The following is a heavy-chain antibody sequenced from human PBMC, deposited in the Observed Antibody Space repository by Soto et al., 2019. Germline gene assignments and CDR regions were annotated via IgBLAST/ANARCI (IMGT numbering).Heavy chain of an antibody. CDR2: ISTSSSAI. CDR3: AREGGQWLNWFDP. V-gene: IGHV3-48*01. CDR1: GFNLSSCC. Sequence: EVQLVESGGGLVQPGGSLRLSCAASGFNLSSCCMNWVRQAPGKGLEWVSYISTSSSAIFYADSVKGRFTISRDNAKSSLYLQMNSLRAEDTAVYYCAREGGQWLNWFDPWGQGTLVTVSS. J-gene: IGHJ5*02. D-gene: IGHD6-19*01.